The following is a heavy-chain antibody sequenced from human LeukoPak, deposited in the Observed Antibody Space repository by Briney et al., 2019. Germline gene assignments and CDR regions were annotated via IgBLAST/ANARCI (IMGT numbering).Heavy chain of an antibody. V-gene: IGHV3-74*01. Sequence: GGSLRLSCAASGFTFSSNWMHWVRQAPGKGLVWVSRINEDGSTTYYADSVKGRFTISRDNSKNTLYLQMNSLRAEDTAVYYCAKAQYSSGWNFQHWGQGTLVTVSS. D-gene: IGHD6-19*01. CDR1: GFTFSSNW. CDR2: INEDGSTT. CDR3: AKAQYSSGWNFQH. J-gene: IGHJ1*01.